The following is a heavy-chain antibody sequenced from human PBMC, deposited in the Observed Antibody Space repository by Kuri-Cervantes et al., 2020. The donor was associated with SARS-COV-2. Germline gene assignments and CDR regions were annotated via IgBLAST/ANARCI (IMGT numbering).Heavy chain of an antibody. Sequence: ESLKISCTVSGGSISSSSYYWGWIRQPPGKGLEWIGSIYYSGSTYYNPSLKSRVTISVDTSKNQFSLKLSSVTPEDTAVYYCAGDPFDVHIEIAPEAILPYNKEKYHYYNLGMDVWGQGTTVTVSS. V-gene: IGHV4-39*02. J-gene: IGHJ6*02. D-gene: IGHD2/OR15-2a*01. CDR1: GGSISSSSYY. CDR3: AGDPFDVHIEIAPEAILPYNKEKYHYYNLGMDV. CDR2: IYYSGST.